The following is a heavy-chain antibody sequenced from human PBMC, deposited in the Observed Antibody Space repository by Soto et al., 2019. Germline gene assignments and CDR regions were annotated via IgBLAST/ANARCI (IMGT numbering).Heavy chain of an antibody. V-gene: IGHV4-39*01. CDR3: ARHAGIAAAGHYYYGMDV. CDR1: GGSISSSSYY. CDR2: IYYSGST. Sequence: SSETLSLTCTVSGGSISSSSYYWGWIRQPPGKGLEWIGSIYYSGSTCYNPSLKSRVTISVDTSKNQFSLKLSSVTAADTAVYYCARHAGIAAAGHYYYGMDVWGQGTTVTVSS. D-gene: IGHD6-13*01. J-gene: IGHJ6*02.